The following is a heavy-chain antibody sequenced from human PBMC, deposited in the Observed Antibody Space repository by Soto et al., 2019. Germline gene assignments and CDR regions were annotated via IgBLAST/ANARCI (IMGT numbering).Heavy chain of an antibody. V-gene: IGHV4-59*01. CDR2: VYYSGTT. CDR1: SGSISSYY. CDR3: ARTPFYYFGLGTHLYYFDV. D-gene: IGHD3-10*01. Sequence: QVQLQESGPRLMKPSETLSLTCTVASGSISSYYWSWLRQPPGKGLEWIGYVYYSGTTNYNSSLKSRVTISIDPSKKQFSLTLNSVTAADTAVYYCARTPFYYFGLGTHLYYFDVWDQGALVTVSS. J-gene: IGHJ4*02.